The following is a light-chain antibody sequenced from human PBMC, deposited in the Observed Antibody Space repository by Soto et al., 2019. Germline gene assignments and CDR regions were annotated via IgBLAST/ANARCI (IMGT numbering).Light chain of an antibody. CDR2: DAS. Sequence: EIVLTQSPATLSLSPGERATLYCRASQSVSSYLAWYQQKPGQAPRLLISDASNRATGIPARFSGSGSGTDFTLTISSLEPEAFAVYYCQQRSNVPPTFGGGTKVEIK. J-gene: IGKJ4*01. CDR3: QQRSNVPPT. CDR1: QSVSSY. V-gene: IGKV3-11*01.